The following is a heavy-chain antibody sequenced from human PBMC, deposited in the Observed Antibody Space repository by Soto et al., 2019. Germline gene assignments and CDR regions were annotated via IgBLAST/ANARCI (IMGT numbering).Heavy chain of an antibody. Sequence: SETLSLTCSVSGGSISDYYWSWIRQPPGKGLEWIGGIYYSGNTKYNPSLKSRLTISLDTSKNQFSLKLSSVTAADTAVYYCARSNSPGYYYDSSGSRPFDDWGQGTLVTVSS. CDR3: ARSNSPGYYYDSSGSRPFDD. CDR1: GGSISDYY. CDR2: IYYSGNT. D-gene: IGHD3-22*01. J-gene: IGHJ4*02. V-gene: IGHV4-59*01.